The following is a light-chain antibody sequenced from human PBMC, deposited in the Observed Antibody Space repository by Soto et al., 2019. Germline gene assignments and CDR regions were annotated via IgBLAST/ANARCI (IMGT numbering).Light chain of an antibody. CDR1: QTISGW. J-gene: IGKJ1*01. Sequence: DIQMTQSPSTLSASVGDRVTITCRASQTISGWLAWYQQRPGKAPNLLLLWLPDRFSGSGSGTDFTLTINRLDPEDFAVYYCQEYGTSRTFGQGTKVDIK. V-gene: IGKV1-5*03. CDR3: QEYGTSRT.